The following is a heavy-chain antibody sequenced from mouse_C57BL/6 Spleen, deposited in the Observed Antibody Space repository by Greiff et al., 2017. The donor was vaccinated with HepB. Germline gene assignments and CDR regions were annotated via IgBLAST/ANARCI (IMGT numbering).Heavy chain of an antibody. Sequence: VQLQQSGAELVRPGASVTLSCKASGYTFTDYEMHWVKQTPVHGLEWIGAIDPETGGTAYNQKFKGKAILTADKSSSTAYMELRSLTSEDSAVYYCTRGGALSYYFDYWGQGTTLTVSS. D-gene: IGHD3-1*01. CDR2: IDPETGGT. CDR1: GYTFTDYE. V-gene: IGHV1-15*01. J-gene: IGHJ2*01. CDR3: TRGGALSYYFDY.